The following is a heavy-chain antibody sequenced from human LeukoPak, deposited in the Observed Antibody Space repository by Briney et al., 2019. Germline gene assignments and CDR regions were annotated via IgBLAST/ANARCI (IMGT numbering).Heavy chain of an antibody. CDR3: ARDSFLYSSSWFVFWGAFDI. Sequence: GGSLRLSCAASGFTFSSYGMHWVRQAPGKGLEWVAVIWYDGSNKYYADSVKSRFTISRDNSKNTLYLQMNSLRAEDTAVYYCARDSFLYSSSWFVFWGAFDIWGQGTMVTVSS. CDR2: IWYDGSNK. CDR1: GFTFSSYG. J-gene: IGHJ3*02. D-gene: IGHD6-13*01. V-gene: IGHV3-33*01.